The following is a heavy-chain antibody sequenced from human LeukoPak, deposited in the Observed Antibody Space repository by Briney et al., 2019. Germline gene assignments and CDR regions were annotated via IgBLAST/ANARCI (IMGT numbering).Heavy chain of an antibody. D-gene: IGHD2-2*01. J-gene: IGHJ4*02. V-gene: IGHV4-39*07. Sequence: SETLSLTCTVSGGSISSRNYYWGWIRQPPGKGLEWIGSINYSGTTYYNPSLKTRVTISVDTSKNQFSLKLSSVTAADTAVYYCARLEIVVVPATAFDNWGQGTLVIVSS. CDR3: ARLEIVVVPATAFDN. CDR1: GGSISSRNYY. CDR2: INYSGTT.